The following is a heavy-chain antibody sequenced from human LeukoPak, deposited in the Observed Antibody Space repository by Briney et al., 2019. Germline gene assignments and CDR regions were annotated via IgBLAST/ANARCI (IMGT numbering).Heavy chain of an antibody. D-gene: IGHD3-16*01. CDR2: IGGSGGST. CDR3: AKGGGGRLIYYYYMDV. CDR1: GFTFSTYA. J-gene: IGHJ6*03. V-gene: IGHV3-23*01. Sequence: GGSLRLSGAASGFTFSTYAMSWVRQAPGKGLEWVSAIGGSGGSTYYADSVKGRFTISRDNAKNSLYLQMNSLRAEDMALYYCAKGGGGRLIYYYYMDVWGKGTTVTVSS.